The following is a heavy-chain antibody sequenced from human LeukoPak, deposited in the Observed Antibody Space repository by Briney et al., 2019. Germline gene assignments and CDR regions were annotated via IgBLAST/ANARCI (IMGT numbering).Heavy chain of an antibody. CDR3: ARQPTGYYTSWYPDYFDN. J-gene: IGHJ4*02. D-gene: IGHD6-13*01. Sequence: SETLSLTCTVSGGSISSYYWSWIRQPPGKGLEWIGSIYYSGSTYYNPSLKSRVTISVDTSKNQFSLKLSSVTAADTALYYCARQPTGYYTSWYPDYFDNWGQGTLVTVSS. CDR1: GGSISSYY. V-gene: IGHV4-39*01. CDR2: IYYSGST.